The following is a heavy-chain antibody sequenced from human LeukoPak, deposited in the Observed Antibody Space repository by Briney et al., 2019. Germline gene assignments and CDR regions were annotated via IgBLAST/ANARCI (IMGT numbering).Heavy chain of an antibody. CDR3: ARGLWFRPDKGYFLAS. CDR1: GFTFTDFS. D-gene: IGHD3-10*01. V-gene: IGHV1-3*01. Sequence: ASVKVSCKASGFTFTDFSMHWVRQAPGQSLEWMGWVNAGNGKTRYSQKFQGRVTITRDASAITAYMDLSSLRSEDTAVYYCARGLWFRPDKGYFLASWGQGTLVTVSS. CDR2: VNAGNGKT. J-gene: IGHJ4*02.